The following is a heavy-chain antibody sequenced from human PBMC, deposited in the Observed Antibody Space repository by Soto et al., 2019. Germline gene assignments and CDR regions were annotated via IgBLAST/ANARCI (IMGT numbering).Heavy chain of an antibody. CDR3: ARGKEGKGRYDSSGPVRGMDV. CDR1: GFTFSSYG. J-gene: IGHJ6*02. CDR2: IWYDGSNK. V-gene: IGHV3-33*01. Sequence: QVQLVESGGGVVQPGRSLRLSCAASGFTFSSYGMHWVRQAPGKGLEWVAVIWYDGSNKYYADSVKGRFTISRDNSKNTLYLQMNSLRAEDTAVYYCARGKEGKGRYDSSGPVRGMDVWGQGTTVTVSS. D-gene: IGHD3-22*01.